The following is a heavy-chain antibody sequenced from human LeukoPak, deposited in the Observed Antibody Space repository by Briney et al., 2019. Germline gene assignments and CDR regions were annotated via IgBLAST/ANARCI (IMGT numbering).Heavy chain of an antibody. V-gene: IGHV3-23*01. CDR3: ARTKYSSSVLFDP. CDR2: ISGSGGST. D-gene: IGHD6-6*01. CDR1: GFTFSSYA. J-gene: IGHJ5*02. Sequence: GGSLRLSCAASGFTFSSYAMSWVRQAPGKGLEWVSAISGSGGSTYYADSVKGRFTISRDNAKNSLYLQMNSLRAEDTAVYYCARTKYSSSVLFDPWGQGTLVTVSS.